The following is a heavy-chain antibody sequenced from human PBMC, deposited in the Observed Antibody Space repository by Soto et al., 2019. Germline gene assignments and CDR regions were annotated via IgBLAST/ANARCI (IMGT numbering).Heavy chain of an antibody. Sequence: SETLSLTCTVSGGSISSGGYYWSWIRQHPGKGLEWIGYIYYSGSTYYNPSLKSRVTISVDTSKNQFSLKLSSVTAADTAVYYCARSWDYYDSSGLDYWGQGTLVTVSS. CDR3: ARSWDYYDSSGLDY. V-gene: IGHV4-31*03. CDR2: IYYSGST. J-gene: IGHJ4*02. CDR1: GGSISSGGYY. D-gene: IGHD3-22*01.